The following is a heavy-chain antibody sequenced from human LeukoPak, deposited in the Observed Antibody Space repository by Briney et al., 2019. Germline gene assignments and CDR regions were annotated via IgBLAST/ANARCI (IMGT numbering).Heavy chain of an antibody. J-gene: IGHJ4*02. CDR1: GFTFSSYA. D-gene: IGHD2-2*01. CDR3: ARLVQLLIY. CDR2: ISGSGVST. V-gene: IGHV3-23*01. Sequence: GGSLRLSCTASGFTFSSYAMSWVRQAPGKGPEWVAGISGSGVSTNHADSVTGRFTISRDNSKNTLYLQMNSLRAEDAAVYYCARLVQLLIYWGQGTLVTVSS.